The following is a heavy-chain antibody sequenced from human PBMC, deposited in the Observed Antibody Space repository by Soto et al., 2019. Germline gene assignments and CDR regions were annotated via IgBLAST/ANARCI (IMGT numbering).Heavy chain of an antibody. CDR1: GFTFSSYA. Sequence: GGSLRLSCAASGFTFSSYAMSWVRQAPGKGLEWVSAISGSGGSTYYADSVKGRFTISRDNSKNTLYLQMDSLRAEDTAVYYCAKANAAIGYKIPPWCVYWGQGTLVTVSS. CDR3: AKANAAIGYKIPPWCVY. V-gene: IGHV3-23*01. CDR2: ISGSGGST. J-gene: IGHJ4*02. D-gene: IGHD2-8*02.